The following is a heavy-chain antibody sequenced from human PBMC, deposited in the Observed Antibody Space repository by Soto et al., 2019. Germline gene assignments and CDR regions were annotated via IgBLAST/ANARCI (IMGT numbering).Heavy chain of an antibody. CDR2: IYYSGST. J-gene: IGHJ4*02. Sequence: PSETLSLTCTVSGGSISSSSYYWGWIRQPPGKGLEWIGSIYYSGSTYYNPSLKSRVTISVDTSKNQFSLKLSSVTAADTAVYYCARGDWAARFDYWGQGALVTVSS. CDR1: GGSISSSSYY. CDR3: ARGDWAARFDY. V-gene: IGHV4-39*01. D-gene: IGHD2-15*01.